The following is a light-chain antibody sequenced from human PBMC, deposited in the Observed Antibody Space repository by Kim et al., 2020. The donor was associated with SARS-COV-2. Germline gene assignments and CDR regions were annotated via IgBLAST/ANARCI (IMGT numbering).Light chain of an antibody. CDR2: DNN. Sequence: QSVLTQPPSVSAAPGQKVTISCSGSSSNIGNNDVSWYQQLPGTAPTLLIYDNNKRPSGIPDRFSGSKSGTSATLGITGLQTGDEADYYCGTWDSSLSVWVFGGGTKVTVL. V-gene: IGLV1-51*01. CDR1: SSNIGNND. J-gene: IGLJ3*02. CDR3: GTWDSSLSVWV.